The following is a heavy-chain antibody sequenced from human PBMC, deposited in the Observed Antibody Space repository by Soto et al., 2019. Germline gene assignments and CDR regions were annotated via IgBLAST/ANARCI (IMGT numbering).Heavy chain of an antibody. CDR2: INVGNGNA. CDR1: GYTFTSYA. CDR3: ARVPGLGYCSGGSCHPIGYYYYGMDV. Sequence: QVQLVQSGAEVKKPGASVKVSCKASGYTFTSYAMHWVRQAPGQRLEWLGWINVGNGNAKYSQKFQGRVTISRDTSASTAHMELSSLRSEDTAVYYCARVPGLGYCSGGSCHPIGYYYYGMDVWGQGTTVTVSS. J-gene: IGHJ6*02. V-gene: IGHV1-3*01. D-gene: IGHD2-15*01.